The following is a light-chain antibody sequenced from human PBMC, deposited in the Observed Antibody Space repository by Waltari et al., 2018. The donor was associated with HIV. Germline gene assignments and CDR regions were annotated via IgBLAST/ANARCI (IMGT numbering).Light chain of an antibody. CDR3: ESADDSGDHWV. CDR2: KDD. V-gene: IGLV3-25*03. CDR1: ALPKQF. Sequence: SYELTQPPSVSVSPGQTARITCSGDALPKQFAYWYQQKAGQAPLMVIYKDDKRPSGIPDRCSGSMSGTTVTLIISGVQPEDEADYYCESADDSGDHWVFGGGTKLSVL. J-gene: IGLJ3*02.